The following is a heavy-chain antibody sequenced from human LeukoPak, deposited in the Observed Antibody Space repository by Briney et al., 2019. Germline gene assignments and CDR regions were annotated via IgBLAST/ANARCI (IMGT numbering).Heavy chain of an antibody. V-gene: IGHV4-34*01. Sequence: PETLSLTCAVYGGSFSGYYWSWIRQPPGKGLEWIGEINHSGSTNYNPSLKSRVTISVDTSKNQFSLKLSSVTAADTAVYYCARGRPAVYGSGSYPYWGQGTLVTVPS. J-gene: IGHJ4*02. CDR2: INHSGST. D-gene: IGHD3-10*01. CDR3: ARGRPAVYGSGSYPY. CDR1: GGSFSGYY.